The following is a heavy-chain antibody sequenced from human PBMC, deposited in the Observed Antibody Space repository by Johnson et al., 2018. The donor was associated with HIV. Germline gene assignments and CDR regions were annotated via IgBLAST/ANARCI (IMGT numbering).Heavy chain of an antibody. CDR2: ISYDGSTK. D-gene: IGHD3-10*01. CDR1: GFTFSSYA. CDR3: ASTGSGSDDAFDI. J-gene: IGHJ3*02. V-gene: IGHV3-30*04. Sequence: QVQLVESGGGLVQPGGSLRLSCAASGFTFSSYAMHWVRQAPGKGLEWVAVISYDGSTKYYADSVKGRFTISRDNSKNTLYLQMNSLRAEDTAVYYCASTGSGSDDAFDIWGQGTMVTVSS.